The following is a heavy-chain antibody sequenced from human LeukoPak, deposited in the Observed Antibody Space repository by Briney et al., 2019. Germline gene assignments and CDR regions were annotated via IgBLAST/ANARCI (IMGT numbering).Heavy chain of an antibody. Sequence: GGSLRLSCAASGFTFSHYWMTWVRQAPGKGLEWVANIKYDGDEEYYVDSVKGRFTISRDNAKNSLYLQLNSLRVEDTAVYYCKSGGAAPGSFDNWGQGTLVTVSP. CDR2: IKYDGDEE. CDR1: GFTFSHYW. V-gene: IGHV3-7*01. J-gene: IGHJ4*02. D-gene: IGHD6-13*01. CDR3: KSGGAAPGSFDN.